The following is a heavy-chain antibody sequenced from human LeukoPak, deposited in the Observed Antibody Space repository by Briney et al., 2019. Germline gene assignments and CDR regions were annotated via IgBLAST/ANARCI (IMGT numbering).Heavy chain of an antibody. CDR1: GGAFSSYA. Sequence: SVKVSCKASGGAFSSYALSWVRQAPGQGLEWMGGVIPIFGTPNYAQKFQGRVTITTDESTSTAYMEVSSLRSEDTAVYYCAQGQGAYGDLRGLFDYWGQGTLVTVSS. CDR2: VIPIFGTP. J-gene: IGHJ4*02. CDR3: AQGQGAYGDLRGLFDY. D-gene: IGHD4-17*01. V-gene: IGHV1-69*05.